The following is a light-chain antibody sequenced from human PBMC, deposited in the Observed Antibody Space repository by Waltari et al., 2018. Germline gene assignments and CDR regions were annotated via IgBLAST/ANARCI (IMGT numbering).Light chain of an antibody. V-gene: IGLV1-44*01. CDR1: RSNIGSNV. CDR3: SAWDDSLNGPVV. J-gene: IGLJ2*01. Sequence: QSVLTQPPSASGTLGQRVTISCSGSRSNIGSNVVSWYQQVPGTAPRLIIHSTHQRPSGVPDRFSGSKSGTSASLAISGLQAADEAEYYCSAWDDSLNGPVVFGGGTKLTVL. CDR2: STH.